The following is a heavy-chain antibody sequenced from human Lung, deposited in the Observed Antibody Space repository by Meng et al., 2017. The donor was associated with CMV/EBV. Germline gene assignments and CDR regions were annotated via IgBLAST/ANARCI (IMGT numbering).Heavy chain of an antibody. J-gene: IGHJ4*02. CDR3: AHARYSSFYYFNY. CDR1: GFSLSISRLA. CDR2: IYWNDDK. V-gene: IGHV2-5*01. D-gene: IGHD6-13*01. Sequence: SGXXLVXPTQTLTLTCTFSGFSLSISRLALGWIRQPPGKALECLGIIYWNDDKRYSPSLKSRLTITKDTSKNQVVLTMTNRDPADTATYYCAHARYSSFYYFNYWGQGXLVTVSS.